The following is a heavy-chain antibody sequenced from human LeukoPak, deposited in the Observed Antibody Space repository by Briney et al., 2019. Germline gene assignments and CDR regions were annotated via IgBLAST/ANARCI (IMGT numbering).Heavy chain of an antibody. CDR3: ARDETYSDVWSGSAGGGKGNYLDY. J-gene: IGHJ4*02. CDR1: GGSISSDY. D-gene: IGHD3-3*01. CDR2: IYHSGRT. V-gene: IGHV4-59*12. Sequence: SETLSLTCTVSGGSISSDYWSWIRQAPGEGLEWIGSIYHSGRTHYNPSLKSRVIISADTSKNYFSLKLSSVTAADTAMYYCARDETYSDVWSGSAGGGKGNYLDYWGQGILVTVSS.